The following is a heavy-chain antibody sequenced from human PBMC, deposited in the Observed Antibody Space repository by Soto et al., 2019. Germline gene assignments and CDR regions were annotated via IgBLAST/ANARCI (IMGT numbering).Heavy chain of an antibody. J-gene: IGHJ6*02. CDR3: ARGIAARDYYYYGMDV. D-gene: IGHD6-6*01. V-gene: IGHV3-48*03. Sequence: GGSLRLSCVASGVVFKNYEMNWVRQAPGKGLEWISYISNSGNTIYVADSMRGRFTISRDNAKNSLFLQMNSLRADDTAVYYCARGIAARDYYYYGMDVWGQGTTVTVSS. CDR1: GVVFKNYE. CDR2: ISNSGNTI.